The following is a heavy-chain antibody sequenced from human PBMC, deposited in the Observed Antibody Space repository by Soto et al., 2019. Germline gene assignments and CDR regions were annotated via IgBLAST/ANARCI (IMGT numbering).Heavy chain of an antibody. V-gene: IGHV1-18*01. CDR1: GYTFTSYG. D-gene: IGHD2-8*01. J-gene: IGHJ6*02. CDR3: ARGGGYCTNGVCHYYYYYGMHV. CDR2: ISAYNGNT. Sequence: QVQLVQSGAEVKKPGASVKVSCKASGYTFTSYGISWVRQAPGQGLEWMGWISAYNGNTNYAQKLQGRVTMTTDTPTSTAYMELRSLRSDVTAVDYCARGGGYCTNGVCHYYYYYGMHVWGQGLTVTVSS.